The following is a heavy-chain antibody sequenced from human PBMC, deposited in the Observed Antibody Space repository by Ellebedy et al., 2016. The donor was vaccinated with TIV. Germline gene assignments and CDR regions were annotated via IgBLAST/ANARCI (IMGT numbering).Heavy chain of an antibody. V-gene: IGHV4-31*03. CDR1: GGSISSGGYY. D-gene: IGHD3-10*01. CDR2: IYYSGST. Sequence: LRLSCTVSGGSISSGGYYWSWMRQHTGKGLEWIGYIYYSGSTYYNPSLKSRVTISVDTSKNQFSLKLSSVTAAETAVYYCARDLPTPSGWFDPWGQGTLVTVSS. J-gene: IGHJ5*02. CDR3: ARDLPTPSGWFDP.